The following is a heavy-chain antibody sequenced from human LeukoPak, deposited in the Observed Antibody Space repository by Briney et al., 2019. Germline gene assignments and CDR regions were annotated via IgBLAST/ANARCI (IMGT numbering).Heavy chain of an antibody. D-gene: IGHD3-22*01. CDR3: AKAGEGYDSSGYYYEFDY. CDR1: GFTFDDYA. CDR2: ISWNSGSI. J-gene: IGHJ4*02. V-gene: IGHV3-9*01. Sequence: GRSLRLSCAASGFTFDDYAMHWVRQAPGKGLEWVSGISWNSGSIGYADSVKGRFTISRDNAKNSLYLQMNSLRAEDTASYYCAKAGEGYDSSGYYYEFDYWGQGTLVTVSS.